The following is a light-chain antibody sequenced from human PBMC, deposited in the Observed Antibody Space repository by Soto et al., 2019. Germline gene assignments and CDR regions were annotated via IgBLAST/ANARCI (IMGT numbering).Light chain of an antibody. CDR3: QQYENYWT. J-gene: IGKJ1*01. CDR1: QTISSW. CDR2: DAS. Sequence: DIQMTQSPSTLPASVGDRVTITCRASQTISSWLAWYQQIPGKAPKLLIYDASNLESGVPSRFSGSGSGTEFTLTISSLQPEDFAVYYCQQYENYWTFGQGTKVDI. V-gene: IGKV1-5*01.